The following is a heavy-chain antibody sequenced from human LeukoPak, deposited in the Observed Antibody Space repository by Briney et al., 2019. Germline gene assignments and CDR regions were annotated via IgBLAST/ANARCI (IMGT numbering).Heavy chain of an antibody. V-gene: IGHV3-7*03. CDR2: VKKKGSEK. J-gene: IGHJ4*02. Sequence: GGSLRLSCATSGFIFSRFWMSWVRQAPGKVLEWVGNVKKKGSEKYYVYSVKDRFPISRDNVKNSLYLQMNSLRTEDTGVDYCARDGCEFLSGYFHGAYFYYWGQGTLVTVSS. D-gene: IGHD3-3*01. CDR3: ARDGCEFLSGYFHGAYFYY. CDR1: GFIFSRFW.